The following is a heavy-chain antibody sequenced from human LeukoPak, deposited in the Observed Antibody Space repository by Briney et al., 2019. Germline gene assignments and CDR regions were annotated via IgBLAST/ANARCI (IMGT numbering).Heavy chain of an antibody. D-gene: IGHD3-3*01. CDR1: GFTFSSYS. CDR3: ARDLSRITIFGVVIPLGY. CDR2: ISSSSSYI. Sequence: GGSLRLSCAASGFTFSSYSVNWVRQAPGKGLEWVSSISSSSSYIYYADSVKGRFTISRDNAKNSLYLQMNSLRAEDTAVYYCARDLSRITIFGVVIPLGYWGQGTLVTVSS. J-gene: IGHJ4*02. V-gene: IGHV3-21*01.